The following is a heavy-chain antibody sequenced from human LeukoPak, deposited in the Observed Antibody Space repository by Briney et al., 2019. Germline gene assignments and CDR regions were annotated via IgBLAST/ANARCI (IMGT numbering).Heavy chain of an antibody. Sequence: SETLSLTCTVSGGSISSYYWSWIRQPPGKGLEWIGYIYYSGSTNYNPSLKSRVTISVDTSKNQFSLKLSSVTAADTAVYYCARGRRSVLMVYAKYNWFDPWGQGTLVTVSS. V-gene: IGHV4-59*01. J-gene: IGHJ5*02. CDR3: ARGRRSVLMVYAKYNWFDP. CDR1: GGSISSYY. D-gene: IGHD2-8*01. CDR2: IYYSGST.